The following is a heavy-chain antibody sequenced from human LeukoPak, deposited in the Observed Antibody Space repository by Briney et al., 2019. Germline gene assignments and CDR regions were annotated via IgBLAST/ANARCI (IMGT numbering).Heavy chain of an antibody. Sequence: PGGSLRLSCVVSGFSFSTYWMSWVRQAPGKGLEWVANIKQDGSAMYYVDSVKGRFTISRDNAKNSLYLQMNSLRDEDTAVYYCARDSPYGDYPFDYWGQGTLVTVSS. V-gene: IGHV3-7*01. CDR3: ARDSPYGDYPFDY. CDR1: GFSFSTYW. D-gene: IGHD4-17*01. CDR2: IKQDGSAM. J-gene: IGHJ4*02.